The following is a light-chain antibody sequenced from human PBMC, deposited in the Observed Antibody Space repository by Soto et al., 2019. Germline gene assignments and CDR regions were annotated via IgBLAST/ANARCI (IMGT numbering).Light chain of an antibody. J-gene: IGLJ1*01. CDR1: SSDVGGYNY. CDR2: EVS. CDR3: SSYSGTIYHYD. V-gene: IGLV2-8*01. Sequence: QSALTQPPSASGSFGQSVTISCTGTSSDVGGYNYVSWYQQHPGKAPKLMIYEVSERPSGVPDRFSGSKSGNTASLTVSGLQAYDEADYYSSSYSGTIYHYDFGTGTKDTVL.